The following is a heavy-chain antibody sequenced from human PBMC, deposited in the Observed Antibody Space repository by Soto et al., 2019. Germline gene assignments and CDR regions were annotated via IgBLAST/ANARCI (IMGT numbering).Heavy chain of an antibody. J-gene: IGHJ4*02. V-gene: IGHV1-2*02. CDR2: INPNSGDT. CDR3: ARESDVDTAKD. D-gene: IGHD5-18*01. Sequence: ASVKVSCKASGYTFTGYYMHWVRQAPGQGLEWMGWINPNSGDTNYAQKFQGRVTMTRDTSISTAYMELSRLRSDDTAVYYCARESDVDTAKDWGQGTLVTVSS. CDR1: GYTFTGYY.